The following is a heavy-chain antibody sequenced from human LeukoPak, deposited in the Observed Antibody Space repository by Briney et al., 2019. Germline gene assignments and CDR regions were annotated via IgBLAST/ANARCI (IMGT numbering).Heavy chain of an antibody. V-gene: IGHV3-30*18. CDR1: GFTFSSYD. D-gene: IGHD6-13*01. CDR3: AKPYSSSWYYPAGYYFDY. CDR2: ISNDGSNK. J-gene: IGHJ4*02. Sequence: PGTSLRLSCAASGFTFSSYDMNWVRQAPGKGLEWVAVISNDGSNKYYADSVKGRFTISRDNSKNTLYLQMNSLRAEDTAVYYCAKPYSSSWYYPAGYYFDYWGQGTLVTVSS.